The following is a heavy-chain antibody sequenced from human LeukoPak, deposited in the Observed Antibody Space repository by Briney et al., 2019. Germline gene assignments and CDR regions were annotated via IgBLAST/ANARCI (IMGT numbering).Heavy chain of an antibody. J-gene: IGHJ4*02. CDR3: ARDPGWPMITFGGVIAFDY. V-gene: IGHV1-18*01. CDR2: ISAYNGNT. D-gene: IGHD3-16*02. Sequence: GASVKVSCKASGYTFTSYGISWVRQAPGQGLEWMGWISAYNGNTNYAQKLQGRVTMTTDTSTSTAYMELRSLRSDDTAVYYCARDPGWPMITFGGVIAFDYWGQGTLVTVSS. CDR1: GYTFTSYG.